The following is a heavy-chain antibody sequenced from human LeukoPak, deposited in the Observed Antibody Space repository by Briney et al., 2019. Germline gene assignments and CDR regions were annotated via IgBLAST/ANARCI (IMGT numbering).Heavy chain of an antibody. CDR2: INPNSGGT. J-gene: IGHJ6*03. Sequence: GASVKVSCKASGYTFTGYYMHWVRQAPGQGLEWMGRINPNSGGTNYAQKFQGRVTMTRDTSISTAYMELCRLRSDDTAVYYCARDYKSFLEWLPPNTYYYYYMDVWGKGTTVTVSS. V-gene: IGHV1-2*06. CDR3: ARDYKSFLEWLPPNTYYYYYMDV. D-gene: IGHD3-3*01. CDR1: GYTFTGYY.